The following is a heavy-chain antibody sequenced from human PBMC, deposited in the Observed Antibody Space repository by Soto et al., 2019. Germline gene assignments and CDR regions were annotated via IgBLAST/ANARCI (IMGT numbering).Heavy chain of an antibody. Sequence: GGSLRLSCAASGFTFSSYAMSWVRQAPGKGLEWVSAISGSGGSTYYADSVKGRFTISRDNSKNTLYLQMNSLRAEDTAVYYCAKGGGKGGNHKGSKFDYWGQGTLVTVSS. D-gene: IGHD2-15*01. CDR2: ISGSGGST. CDR3: AKGGGKGGNHKGSKFDY. J-gene: IGHJ4*02. CDR1: GFTFSSYA. V-gene: IGHV3-23*01.